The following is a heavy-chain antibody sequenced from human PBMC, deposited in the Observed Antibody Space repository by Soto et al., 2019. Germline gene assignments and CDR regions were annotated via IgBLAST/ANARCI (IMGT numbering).Heavy chain of an antibody. CDR2: ISSSSSYI. Sequence: EVQLVESGGGLVKPGGSLRLSCAASGFTFSSYSMNWVRQAPGKGLEWVSSISSSSSYIYYAYSVKGRFTISRDNAKNSLYLQMNSLRAEDTDVYYCARDQPGYSYGYGLGYWDQGTLVTVSS. CDR1: GFTFSSYS. V-gene: IGHV3-21*01. D-gene: IGHD5-18*01. J-gene: IGHJ4*02. CDR3: ARDQPGYSYGYGLGY.